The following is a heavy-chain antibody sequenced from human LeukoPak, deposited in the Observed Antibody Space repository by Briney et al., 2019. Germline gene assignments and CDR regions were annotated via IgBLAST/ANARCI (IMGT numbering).Heavy chain of an antibody. J-gene: IGHJ4*02. CDR1: GFTFSNYA. Sequence: GASLRLSCAASGFTFSNYAMIWVRQAPGKGLEWVSAITGSGGNTYYADSVKGRFTISRDNSKNTVFLQMNSLRAEDTAVYYCAKWGDYDVLTGYYVSDYWGQGTLVTVSS. CDR2: ITGSGGNT. D-gene: IGHD3-9*01. V-gene: IGHV3-23*01. CDR3: AKWGDYDVLTGYYVSDY.